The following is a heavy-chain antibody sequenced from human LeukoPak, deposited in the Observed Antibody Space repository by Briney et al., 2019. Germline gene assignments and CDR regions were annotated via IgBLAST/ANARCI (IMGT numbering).Heavy chain of an antibody. Sequence: PSETLSLTCTVSGVSISSYYWSWIRQPPGKGLEWIGYIYSSGSAIYNPSLKSRVTISEDTSKNQFSLKLSSVTAADTAVYYCARHGGGYDYDYWGQGTLVTVSS. V-gene: IGHV4-59*08. CDR2: IYSSGSA. CDR3: ARHGGGYDYDY. J-gene: IGHJ4*02. D-gene: IGHD5-12*01. CDR1: GVSISSYY.